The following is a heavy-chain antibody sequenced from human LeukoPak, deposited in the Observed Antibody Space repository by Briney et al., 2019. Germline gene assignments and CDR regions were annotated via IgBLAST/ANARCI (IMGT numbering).Heavy chain of an antibody. CDR2: IRYDGSNK. Sequence: GGSLRLSCAASGFTFSSYGMHWVRQAPGKGLEWVAFIRYDGSNKYYADSVKGRFTISRDNSKNTLYLQMNSLRAEDTAVFYCAKDASWYGEYFDYWGQGTLVTVSS. CDR3: AKDASWYGEYFDY. D-gene: IGHD6-13*01. CDR1: GFTFSSYG. J-gene: IGHJ4*02. V-gene: IGHV3-30*02.